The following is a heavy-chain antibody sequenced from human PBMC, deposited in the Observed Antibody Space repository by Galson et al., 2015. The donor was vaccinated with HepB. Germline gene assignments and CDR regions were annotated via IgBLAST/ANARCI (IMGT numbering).Heavy chain of an antibody. D-gene: IGHD2-21*02. V-gene: IGHV3-33*01. Sequence: SLRLSCAASGFTFSSYGMHWVRQAPGKGLEWVAVIWYDGSNKYYADSVKGRFTISRDNSKNTLYLQMNSLRAEDTAVYYCARDRAIVVVTADDLDGMDVWGQGTTVTVSS. CDR2: IWYDGSNK. J-gene: IGHJ6*02. CDR3: ARDRAIVVVTADDLDGMDV. CDR1: GFTFSSYG.